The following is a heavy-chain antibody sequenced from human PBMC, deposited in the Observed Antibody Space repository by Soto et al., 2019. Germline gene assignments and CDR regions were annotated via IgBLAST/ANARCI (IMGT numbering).Heavy chain of an antibody. J-gene: IGHJ4*02. D-gene: IGHD5-18*01. CDR2: LSAGGGST. CDR3: TTVGYSYGYFSY. V-gene: IGHV3-23*01. CDR1: GFTFSTYA. Sequence: GGSLRLSCAASGFTFSTYAMSWVRQAPGKGLEWVSALSAGGGSTYYADSVKGRFTISRDNSINTLFLQMNSLRTEDTAVYYCTTVGYSYGYFSYWGQGTLVTVSS.